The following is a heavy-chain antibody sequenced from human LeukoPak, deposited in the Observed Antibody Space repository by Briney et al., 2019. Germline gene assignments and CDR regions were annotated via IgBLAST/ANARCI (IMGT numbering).Heavy chain of an antibody. J-gene: IGHJ4*02. CDR1: GYTFTNYG. Sequence: ASVKVSCKASGYTFTNYGISWVRQAPGQGLEWMGWISAYNGNTNYAQKFKGRVTITTDTSTSTGYMELRSLRADDTAVHYCARVNRVRNYNDYSGLIDYWGQGTLVTVSS. CDR3: ARVNRVRNYNDYSGLIDY. D-gene: IGHD3-22*01. V-gene: IGHV1-18*01. CDR2: ISAYNGNT.